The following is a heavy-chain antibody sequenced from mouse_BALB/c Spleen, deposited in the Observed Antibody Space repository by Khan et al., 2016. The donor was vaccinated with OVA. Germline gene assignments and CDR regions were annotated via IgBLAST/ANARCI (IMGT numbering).Heavy chain of an antibody. CDR3: ASRLTGSFAY. CDR2: ISSGGDYT. CDR1: GFSFSSYS. V-gene: IGHV5-6*01. J-gene: IGHJ3*01. Sequence: EVELVESGGDLVKPGGSLKLSCAASGFSFSSYSMSWVRQTPDKRLEWVATISSGGDYTIYPDIVKGRFTISRDNAKTTLYLQMSSLKSEDTAMFYCASRLTGSFAYWGQGTLVTVSA. D-gene: IGHD4-1*01.